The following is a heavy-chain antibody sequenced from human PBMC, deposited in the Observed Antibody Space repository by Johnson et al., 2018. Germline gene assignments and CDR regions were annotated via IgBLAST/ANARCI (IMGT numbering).Heavy chain of an antibody. CDR2: YEPESGDT. Sequence: QVQLVQSGAEVKKPGASVKVSCKISGHTLTDLSLQWVRQAPGKGLEWMGGYEPESGDTVYAQKFQGRLTITEDTSADTAYMQLRSLTSEDKGVYYCGTNTYYVSGSLLFWGQGTLVTVSS. D-gene: IGHD3-10*01. J-gene: IGHJ1*01. V-gene: IGHV1-24*01. CDR3: GTNTYYVSGSLLF. CDR1: GHTLTDLS.